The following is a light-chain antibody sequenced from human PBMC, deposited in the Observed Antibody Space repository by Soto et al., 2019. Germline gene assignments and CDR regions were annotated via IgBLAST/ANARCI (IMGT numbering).Light chain of an antibody. CDR3: QQYYSSPWT. CDR1: QSITSSF. Sequence: EMVMTQSPGILSLSPGERACLACGASQSITSSFLAWYQQKPGQAPRLLIYGASTRATGVPARFSGSGSGTEFTLTISSLQSEDFAVYYCQQYYSSPWTFGLGTKVDIK. V-gene: IGKV3-20*01. CDR2: GAS. J-gene: IGKJ1*01.